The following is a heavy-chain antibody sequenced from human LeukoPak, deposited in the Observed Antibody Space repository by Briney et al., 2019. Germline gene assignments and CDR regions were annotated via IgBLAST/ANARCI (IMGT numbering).Heavy chain of an antibody. V-gene: IGHV4-30-2*01. CDR2: IYHSGST. D-gene: IGHD2-8*01. CDR3: ARGENGAAFDI. J-gene: IGHJ3*02. Sequence: ASQTLSLTCAVSGGSISSGGYSWGWIRQPPGKGLEWVGYIYHSGSTYYNPSLKSRVTISIDRSKNQFSLKLSSVTAADTAVYYCARGENGAAFDIWGQGTMVTVSS. CDR1: GGSISSGGYS.